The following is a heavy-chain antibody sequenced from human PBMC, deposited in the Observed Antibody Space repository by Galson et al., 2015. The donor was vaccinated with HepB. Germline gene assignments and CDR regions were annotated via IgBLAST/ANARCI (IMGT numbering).Heavy chain of an antibody. D-gene: IGHD3-10*01. CDR3: ARDSYGSETFGP. J-gene: IGHJ5*02. CDR1: GFTFSSYA. V-gene: IGHV3-30-3*01. Sequence: SLRLSCAASGFTFSSYAMHWVRQAPGKGLEWVAVISYDGSNKYYVDSVKGRFTISRDNSKNTLYLQMNSLRAEDTAVYYCARDSYGSETFGPWGQGTLVTVSS. CDR2: ISYDGSNK.